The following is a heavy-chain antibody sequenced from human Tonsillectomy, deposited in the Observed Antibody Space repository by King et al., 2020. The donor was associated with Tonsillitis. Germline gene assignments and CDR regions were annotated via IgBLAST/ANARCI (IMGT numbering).Heavy chain of an antibody. J-gene: IGHJ6*02. CDR2: IYHGGST. CDR1: GGSISSGGNS. CDR3: ARAIFYYGMDV. Sequence: LQLQESGSGLVKPSQTLSLTCAVSGGSISSGGNSWSWIRQSPGKGLEWIGYIYHGGSTYYNPSLKTRVTISVDRSKNQFSLQLSSVTAADTAVYYCARAIFYYGMDVWGQGTPVTVSS. V-gene: IGHV4-30-2*06.